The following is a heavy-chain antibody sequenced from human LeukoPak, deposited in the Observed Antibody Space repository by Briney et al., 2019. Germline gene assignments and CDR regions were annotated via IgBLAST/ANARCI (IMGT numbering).Heavy chain of an antibody. Sequence: GASVKVSCKASGYTFTSYGISWVRQAPGQGLEWMGWISAYNGNTNYAQKLQGRVTMTTDTSTSTAYMELRSLRSDDTAVYYCARGTPFYYDYQKGPLDPWGQGTLVTVSS. J-gene: IGHJ5*02. CDR1: GYTFTSYG. D-gene: IGHD3-22*01. CDR3: ARGTPFYYDYQKGPLDP. CDR2: ISAYNGNT. V-gene: IGHV1-18*01.